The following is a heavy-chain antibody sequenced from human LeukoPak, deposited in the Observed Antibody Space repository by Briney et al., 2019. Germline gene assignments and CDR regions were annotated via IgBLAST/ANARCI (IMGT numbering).Heavy chain of an antibody. Sequence: GGSLRLSCAASGFTFSSCAMSWVRQAPGKGLEWVSGISGSGGSTYYADSVKGRSTISRDNSKNTLYLQMNSLKAEDTAIYYCAKGAGYYDSGTLADYWGQGTLVTVSS. V-gene: IGHV3-23*01. J-gene: IGHJ4*02. CDR1: GFTFSSCA. CDR3: AKGAGYYDSGTLADY. CDR2: ISGSGGST. D-gene: IGHD3-10*01.